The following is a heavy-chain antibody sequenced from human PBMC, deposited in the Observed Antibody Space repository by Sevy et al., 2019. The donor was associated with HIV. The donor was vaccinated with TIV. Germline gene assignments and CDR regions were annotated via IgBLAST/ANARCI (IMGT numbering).Heavy chain of an antibody. J-gene: IGHJ5*02. V-gene: IGHV1-18*01. Sequence: ASVKVSCKASGYSFTTYAITWVRQAPGQGLEWMGGISPFHGNTNYAQKLQGRVSMTTDTSTSTAYMELTSLRSDDTAVYYCARVFGGRLYNGRFDPWGQGTLVTVSS. CDR3: ARVFGGRLYNGRFDP. D-gene: IGHD3-16*01. CDR2: ISPFHGNT. CDR1: GYSFTTYA.